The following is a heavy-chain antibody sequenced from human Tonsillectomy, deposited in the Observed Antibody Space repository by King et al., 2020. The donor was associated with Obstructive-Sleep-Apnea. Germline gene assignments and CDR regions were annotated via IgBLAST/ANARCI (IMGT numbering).Heavy chain of an antibody. CDR3: AKDMGGGPAANFDY. D-gene: IGHD2-2*01. CDR2: ISDSYAGPGV. Sequence: VQLVESGGGLVQPGGSLRLSFAASGFTFSKVAMSGVRQAPGRGLWGVSAISDSYAGPGVFYADSGKGRFTLSRDNSKNTLYLHMNSLRADDTALYYCAKDMGGGPAANFDYWGQGTLVTVSS. V-gene: IGHV3-23*04. CDR1: GFTFSKVA. J-gene: IGHJ4*02.